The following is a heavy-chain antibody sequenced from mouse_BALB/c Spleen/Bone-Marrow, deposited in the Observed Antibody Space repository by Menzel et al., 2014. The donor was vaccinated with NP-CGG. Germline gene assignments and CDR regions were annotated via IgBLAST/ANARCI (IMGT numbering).Heavy chain of an antibody. Sequence: VQLQQSGAELVRPGSSVKISCKASGYAFSSYWMNWVKQRPGQGLEWIGQIYPGDGDTNYNGKFKGKATLTADKSSSTAYMQLSSLTSEDSAVYFCARQYGNYFDYWGQSTTLTVSS. V-gene: IGHV1-80*01. CDR3: ARQYGNYFDY. CDR1: GYAFSSYW. D-gene: IGHD2-10*02. CDR2: IYPGDGDT. J-gene: IGHJ2*01.